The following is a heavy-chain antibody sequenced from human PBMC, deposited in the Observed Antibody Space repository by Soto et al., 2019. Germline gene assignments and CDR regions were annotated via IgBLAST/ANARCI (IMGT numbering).Heavy chain of an antibody. V-gene: IGHV1-69*13. J-gene: IGHJ6*02. Sequence: SVKVSCKASGGTFSSYAISWVRQAPGQGLEWMGGIIPIFGTANYAQKFQGRVTISADESTSTAYMELSSLRSDDTAVYYCARDRPTSSIRARDYYYAMDVWG. CDR2: IIPIFGTA. CDR3: ARDRPTSSIRARDYYYAMDV. CDR1: GGTFSSYA. D-gene: IGHD6-6*01.